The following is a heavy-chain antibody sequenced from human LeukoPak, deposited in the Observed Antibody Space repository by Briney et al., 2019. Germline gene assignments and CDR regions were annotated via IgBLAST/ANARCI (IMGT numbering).Heavy chain of an antibody. V-gene: IGHV4-30-2*01. J-gene: IGHJ4*02. CDR1: GGSISSGGYY. D-gene: IGHD1/OR15-1a*01. CDR2: IYHSGST. Sequence: KPSETLSLTCTVSGGSISSGGYYWSWIRQPPGKGLEWIGYIYHSGSTYYNPSLKSRVTISVDRSKNQFSLKLSSVTAADTAVYYCARDGTGTIDYWGQGTLVTVSS. CDR3: ARDGTGTIDY.